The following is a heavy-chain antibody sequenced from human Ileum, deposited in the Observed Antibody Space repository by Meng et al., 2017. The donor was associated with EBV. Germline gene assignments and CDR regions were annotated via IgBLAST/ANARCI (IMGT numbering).Heavy chain of an antibody. CDR3: GRDQGRELINH. J-gene: IGHJ4*02. Sequence: QPKEPCQGLGSPSGTRSLPCTVSGDSISSDIWWSWVRQPPGKGLEWIGEVYHRGDTNYNPSLKSRVDISVDKSKNQFYLSLFSVTAADTAVYYCGRDQGRELINHWGQGTLVTVSS. V-gene: IGHV4-4*02. CDR2: VYHRGDT. D-gene: IGHD1-7*01. CDR1: GDSISSDIW.